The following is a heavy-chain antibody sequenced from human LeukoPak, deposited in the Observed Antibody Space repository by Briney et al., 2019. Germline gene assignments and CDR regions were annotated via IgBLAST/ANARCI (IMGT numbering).Heavy chain of an antibody. CDR2: ISGSGVRT. Sequence: GGFLRLSCAASGFTFSSYAMNWVRQAPGKGLEWVSHISGSGVRTYYADSVKGRFTISRDNSKSTLYLQMNILRAEDTAIYYCAKIADYGGIKNLDYWGQGTLVTVSS. D-gene: IGHD4-23*01. J-gene: IGHJ4*02. CDR1: GFTFSSYA. CDR3: AKIADYGGIKNLDY. V-gene: IGHV3-23*01.